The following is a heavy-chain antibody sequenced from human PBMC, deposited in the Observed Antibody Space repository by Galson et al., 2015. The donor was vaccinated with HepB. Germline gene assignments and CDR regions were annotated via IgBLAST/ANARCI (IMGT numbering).Heavy chain of an antibody. V-gene: IGHV7-4-1*02. J-gene: IGHJ3*02. CDR2: INTNTGNP. Sequence: SVKVSCKASGYTFTSYAMNWVRQAPGQGLEWMGWINTNTGNPTYTQGFTGRFVFSLDTSVSTAYLQISSLKAEDTAVYYCASVYDSSGYYPPEDAFDIWGQGTMVTVSS. CDR1: GYTFTSYA. D-gene: IGHD3-22*01. CDR3: ASVYDSSGYYPPEDAFDI.